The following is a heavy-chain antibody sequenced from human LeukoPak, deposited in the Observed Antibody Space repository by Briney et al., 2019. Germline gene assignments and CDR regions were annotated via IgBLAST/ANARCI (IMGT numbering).Heavy chain of an antibody. CDR1: GGSISSSNYY. Sequence: PSETLSLTCTVSGGSISSSNYYWGWIRQPPGEGLEWIGSINYSGSTHYNPSLKSRVTISVDTSKDQFSLKLSSVTAADTAVYYCARRPAGTYGALDYWGQGTLVTVSS. D-gene: IGHD6-19*01. J-gene: IGHJ4*02. CDR2: INYSGST. V-gene: IGHV4-39*01. CDR3: ARRPAGTYGALDY.